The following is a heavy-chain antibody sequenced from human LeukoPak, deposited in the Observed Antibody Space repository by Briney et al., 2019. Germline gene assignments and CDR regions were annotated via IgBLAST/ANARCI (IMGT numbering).Heavy chain of an antibody. CDR2: IYYSGST. J-gene: IGHJ4*02. Sequence: PSQTLSLTCTVSGGSISSGDCYWSWIRQPPGKGLEWIGYIYYSGSTYYNPSLKSRVTISVDTSKNQFSLKLSSVTAADTAVYYCARGTSIPAALLTFDYWGQGTLVTVSS. CDR3: ARGTSIPAALLTFDY. D-gene: IGHD2-2*01. CDR1: GGSISSGDCY. V-gene: IGHV4-30-4*08.